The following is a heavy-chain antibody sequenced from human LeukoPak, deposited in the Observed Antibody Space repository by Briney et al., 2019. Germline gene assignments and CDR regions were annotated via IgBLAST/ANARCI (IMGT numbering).Heavy chain of an antibody. CDR2: INPNTGNP. J-gene: IGHJ4*02. V-gene: IGHV7-4-1*02. CDR3: ARERVLGYGGNHFDY. CDR1: GYTFTSYA. D-gene: IGHD4/OR15-4a*01. Sequence: GASVKVSCKASGYTFTSYAMNWVRQAPGQGLEWMGWINPNTGNPTYAQGFTGRFVFSLDTSVSTAYLQISSLEAEDAAVYFCARERVLGYGGNHFDYWGQGTLVTVSS.